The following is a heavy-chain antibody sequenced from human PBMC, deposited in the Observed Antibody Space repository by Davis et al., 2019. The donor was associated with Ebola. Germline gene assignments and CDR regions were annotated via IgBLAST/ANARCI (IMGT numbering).Heavy chain of an antibody. J-gene: IGHJ5*02. V-gene: IGHV4-34*09. CDR2: VYYKKAS. D-gene: IGHD3-3*01. CDR1: GASFRDYY. Sequence: PSETLSLTCTLYGASFRDYYWGWVRQYPGKGLEWIGYVYYKKASGYNPSLKSRVTISVDTSKSQLSLNLNSVTAADTAIYYCARVHDFWSGSNWFDAWGQGILVTVSS. CDR3: ARVHDFWSGSNWFDA.